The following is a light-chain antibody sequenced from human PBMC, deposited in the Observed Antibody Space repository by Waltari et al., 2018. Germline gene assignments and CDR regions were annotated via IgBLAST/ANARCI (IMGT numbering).Light chain of an antibody. Sequence: EIVMTQSPATLSVSPGERATLTCRASQSVSTNLAWYQQKPGQAPRLLIYGASTRATGIPARFSGGGSGTDFTLTISSLQSEDFAVYYCQQYNDWPPMYTFGQGTKLDI. CDR1: QSVSTN. J-gene: IGKJ2*01. CDR3: QQYNDWPPMYT. V-gene: IGKV3-15*01. CDR2: GAS.